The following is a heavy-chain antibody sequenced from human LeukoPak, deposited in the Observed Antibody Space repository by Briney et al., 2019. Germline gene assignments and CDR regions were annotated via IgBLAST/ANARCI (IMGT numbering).Heavy chain of an antibody. CDR2: ISIHQNKT. CDR3: ARGFGGPLDY. V-gene: IGHV1-18*01. J-gene: IGHJ4*02. CDR1: GYTFNSYG. Sequence: AGVKVSFKSSGYTFNSYGISWVRQAPAQGLQWVGWISIHQNKTNYSQMIQGRVTMTTDTSPTTAYMDLRRLRSDDTAVYYCARGFGGPLDYWGKGTLVTVSS. D-gene: IGHD3-10*01.